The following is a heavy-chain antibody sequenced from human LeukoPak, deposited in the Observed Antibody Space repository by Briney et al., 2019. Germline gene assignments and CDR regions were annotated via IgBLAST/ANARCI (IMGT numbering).Heavy chain of an antibody. J-gene: IGHJ4*02. V-gene: IGHV4-39*01. CDR2: IYYSGST. Sequence: SETLSLTCTVSGGSISSGSYYWGWIRQPPGKGLEWIGSIYYSGSTYYNPSLKSRVTISVDTSKNQFSLKLSSVTAADTAVYYCATIYSYSFRSEYWGQGTLVTVSS. D-gene: IGHD5-18*01. CDR3: ATIYSYSFRSEY. CDR1: GGSISSGSYY.